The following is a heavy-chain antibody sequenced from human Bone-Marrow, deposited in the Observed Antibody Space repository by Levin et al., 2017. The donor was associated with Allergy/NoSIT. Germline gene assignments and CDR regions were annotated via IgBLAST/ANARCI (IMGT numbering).Heavy chain of an antibody. V-gene: IGHV3-13*01. CDR3: ARDRSYYGMDV. CDR2: IGTAGDT. CDR1: GFTFSSYD. J-gene: IGHJ6*02. Sequence: TGGSLRLSCAASGFTFSSYDMHWVRQATGKGLEWVSAIGTAGDTYYPGSVKGRFTISRENAKNSLYLQMNSLRAGDTAVYYCARDRSYYGMDVWGQGTTVTVSS.